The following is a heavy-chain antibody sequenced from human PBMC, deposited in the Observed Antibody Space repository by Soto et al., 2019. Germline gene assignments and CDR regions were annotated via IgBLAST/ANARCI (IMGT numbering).Heavy chain of an antibody. Sequence: QVQLVESGGGVVQPGRSLRLSCAASGFTFSSYGMHWVRQAPGKGLEWVAVISYDGSNKYYADSVKGRFTISRDNSKNTLYLQMNSLRAEDTAVYYCAKGPDYGDYYYGMDVWGQGTTVTVSS. D-gene: IGHD4-17*01. V-gene: IGHV3-30*18. CDR3: AKGPDYGDYYYGMDV. CDR2: ISYDGSNK. J-gene: IGHJ6*02. CDR1: GFTFSSYG.